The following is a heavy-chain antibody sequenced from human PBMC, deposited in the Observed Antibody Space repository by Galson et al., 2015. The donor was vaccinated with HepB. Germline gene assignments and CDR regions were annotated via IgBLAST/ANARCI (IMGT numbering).Heavy chain of an antibody. Sequence: SLRLSCAASGFTFSGYTMNWVRQAPGKGLEWVSSITSSSSFIYYADSVKGRFTISRDNAKKSLYLQMNSLRAEDTAVYYCARVAVGGTGPDSWGQGILVTVSS. CDR1: GFTFSGYT. D-gene: IGHD1-26*01. CDR3: ARVAVGGTGPDS. CDR2: ITSSSSFI. V-gene: IGHV3-21*04. J-gene: IGHJ4*02.